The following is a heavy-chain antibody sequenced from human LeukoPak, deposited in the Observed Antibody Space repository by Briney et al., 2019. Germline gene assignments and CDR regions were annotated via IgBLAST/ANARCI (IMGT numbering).Heavy chain of an antibody. D-gene: IGHD5-12*01. V-gene: IGHV4-4*07. CDR1: GGSISSYY. Sequence: SSETLSLTCTVSGGSISSYYWSWIRQPAGKGLEWIGRIYTSGSTNYNPSLKSRVTMSEDTSKNQFSLKLSSVTAADTAVYYCTRDQRSGYSGYDYYYYYYMDVWGKGTTVTISS. CDR2: IYTSGST. CDR3: TRDQRSGYSGYDYYYYYYMDV. J-gene: IGHJ6*03.